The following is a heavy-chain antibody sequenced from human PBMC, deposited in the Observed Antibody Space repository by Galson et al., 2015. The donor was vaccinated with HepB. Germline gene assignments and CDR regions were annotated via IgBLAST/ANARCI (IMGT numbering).Heavy chain of an antibody. CDR2: ISSSSTI. Sequence: SLRLSCAASGFTFSSYSMNWVRQAPGKGLEWVSYISSSSTIYYADSVKGRFTISRDNAKNSLYLQMNSLRAEDTAVYYCARDTAAAGSPDYWGQGTLVTVSS. CDR3: ARDTAAAGSPDY. D-gene: IGHD6-13*01. J-gene: IGHJ4*02. CDR1: GFTFSSYS. V-gene: IGHV3-48*01.